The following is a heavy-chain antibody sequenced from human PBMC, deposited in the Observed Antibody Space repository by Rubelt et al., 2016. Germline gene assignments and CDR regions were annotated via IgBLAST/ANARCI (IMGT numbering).Heavy chain of an antibody. J-gene: IGHJ4*02. CDR2: IYYSGST. Sequence: QLQLQESGPGLVKPSETLSLTCTVSGGSISSYYWSWIRQPPGTGLEWIGYIYYSGSTNYNPSRKSGVTISVESSKNRFSLKLGSVTAAETAGYYCARGTIAAAENVDDWGQGTLVTVSS. CDR1: GGSISSYY. V-gene: IGHV4-59*01. CDR3: ARGTIAAAENVDD. D-gene: IGHD6-13*01.